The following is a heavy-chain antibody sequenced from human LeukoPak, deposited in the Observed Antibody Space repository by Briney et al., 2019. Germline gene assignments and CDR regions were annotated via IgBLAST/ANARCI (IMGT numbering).Heavy chain of an antibody. CDR3: ARVHNWNFHYYYGMDV. D-gene: IGHD1-7*01. Sequence: ASVKVSCKASGYTFTSYAMHWVRQAPGQRLEWMGWINAGNGNTKYSQKFQGRVTITRDTSASTAYMELSSLRSEDTAVYYCARVHNWNFHYYYGMDVWGQGTTVTVSS. V-gene: IGHV1-3*01. CDR2: INAGNGNT. CDR1: GYTFTSYA. J-gene: IGHJ6*02.